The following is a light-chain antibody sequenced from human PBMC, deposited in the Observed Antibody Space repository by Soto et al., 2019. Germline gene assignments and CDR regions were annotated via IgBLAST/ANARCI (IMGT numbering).Light chain of an antibody. Sequence: DIQLTQSPSFLSASVGDRVTFTCRASQGISSYLAWYQQKPGKAPNLLIYGASNLQSGVPSRFSGSGSGTEFTLTISSLQHEAFAIYYCQQFMGFPLTFGQGTRLESK. J-gene: IGKJ5*01. V-gene: IGKV1-9*01. CDR1: QGISSY. CDR2: GAS. CDR3: QQFMGFPLT.